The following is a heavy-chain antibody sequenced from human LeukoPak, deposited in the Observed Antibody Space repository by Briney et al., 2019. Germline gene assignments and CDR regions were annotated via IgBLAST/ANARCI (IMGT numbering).Heavy chain of an antibody. Sequence: KPSETLSLTCTVSGGSISSSSYYWSWIRQPPGKGLEWIGCIYYSATTHYNPSLKSRVTISVDTSRNQFSLKLSSVTAADTAVYYCARGSSSWVHPFDYWGQGTLVTLSS. V-gene: IGHV4-61*01. CDR3: ARGSSSWVHPFDY. J-gene: IGHJ4*02. D-gene: IGHD2-2*01. CDR2: IYYSATT. CDR1: GGSISSSSYY.